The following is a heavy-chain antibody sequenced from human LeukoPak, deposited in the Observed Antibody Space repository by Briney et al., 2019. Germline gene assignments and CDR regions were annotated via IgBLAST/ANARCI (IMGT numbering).Heavy chain of an antibody. CDR2: ISSSSSYI. CDR1: GFTFSSYS. Sequence: PGGSLRLSCAASGFTFSSYSTNWVRQAPGKGLEWVSSISSSSSYIYYADSVKGRFTISRDNAKNSLYLQMNSLRAEDTAVYYCARDSYGDDQNWFDPWGQGTLVTVSS. V-gene: IGHV3-21*01. J-gene: IGHJ5*02. D-gene: IGHD4-17*01. CDR3: ARDSYGDDQNWFDP.